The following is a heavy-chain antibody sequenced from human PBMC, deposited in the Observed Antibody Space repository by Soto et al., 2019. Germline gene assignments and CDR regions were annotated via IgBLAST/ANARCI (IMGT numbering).Heavy chain of an antibody. CDR1: GFTFSDYY. V-gene: IGHV3-11*05. CDR3: ARDHHRYSGYDYVDY. CDR2: ISSSSSYT. D-gene: IGHD5-12*01. Sequence: QVQLVESGGGLVKPGGSLRLSCAASGFTFSDYYMSWIRQAPGKGLEWVSYISSSSSYTNYADSVKSRFTISRDNAKNSLYLQMNSLRAEDTAVYYCARDHHRYSGYDYVDYWGQGTLVTVSS. J-gene: IGHJ4*02.